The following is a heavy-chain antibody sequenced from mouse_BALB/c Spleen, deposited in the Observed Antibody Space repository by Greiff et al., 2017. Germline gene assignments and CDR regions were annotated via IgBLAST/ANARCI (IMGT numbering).Heavy chain of an antibody. Sequence: EVKVVESGGGLVQPGGSRKLSCAASGFTFSSFGMHWVRQAPEKGLEWVAYISSGGSTIYYADTVKGRFTISRDNPKNTLFLQMTSLRSEDTAMYYCARNYGSSPYYYAMDYWGQGTSVTVSS. J-gene: IGHJ4*01. CDR2: ISSGGSTI. CDR1: GFTFSSFG. CDR3: ARNYGSSPYYYAMDY. V-gene: IGHV5-17*02. D-gene: IGHD1-1*01.